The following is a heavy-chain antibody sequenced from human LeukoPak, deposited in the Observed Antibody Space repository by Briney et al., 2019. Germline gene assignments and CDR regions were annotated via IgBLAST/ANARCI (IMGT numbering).Heavy chain of an antibody. CDR1: GFTFSSYS. CDR2: ISSSSSTI. V-gene: IGHV3-48*04. Sequence: QPGGSLRLSCAASGFTFSSYSMNWVRRAPGKGLEWVSYISSSSSTIYYADSVKGRFTISRDNAKNSLYLQMNSLRAEDTAVYYCARTTVGWGQGTMVTVSS. D-gene: IGHD1-1*01. CDR3: ARTTVG. J-gene: IGHJ3*01.